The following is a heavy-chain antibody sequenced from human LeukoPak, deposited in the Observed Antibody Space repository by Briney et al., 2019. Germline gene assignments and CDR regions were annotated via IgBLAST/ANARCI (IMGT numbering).Heavy chain of an antibody. Sequence: PGGSLRLSCAASGFTFSSYAMSWVRQAPGKGLEWVSGIIDNGYITYYANSVRGRFTISRDNSKNTLFLQMNSLRAEDTAVYYCAKLGGLEAHNYYVAVWGTGTTVAVSS. CDR3: AKLGGLEAHNYYVAV. J-gene: IGHJ6*03. V-gene: IGHV3-23*01. CDR1: GFTFSSYA. D-gene: IGHD3-16*01. CDR2: IIDNGYIT.